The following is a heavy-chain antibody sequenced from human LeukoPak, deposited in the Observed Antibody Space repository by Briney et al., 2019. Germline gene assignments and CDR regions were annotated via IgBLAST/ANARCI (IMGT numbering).Heavy chain of an antibody. Sequence: GGSLRLSCAASGFTFSSYGMHWVRQAPGKGLEWVAVISYDGSNKYYADSVKGRFTICRDNSKNTLYLQMNSLRAEDTAVYYCAKGTGLLVDAWFDPWGQGTLVTVSS. CDR3: AKGTGLLVDAWFDP. CDR1: GFTFSSYG. D-gene: IGHD1-1*01. V-gene: IGHV3-30*18. CDR2: ISYDGSNK. J-gene: IGHJ5*02.